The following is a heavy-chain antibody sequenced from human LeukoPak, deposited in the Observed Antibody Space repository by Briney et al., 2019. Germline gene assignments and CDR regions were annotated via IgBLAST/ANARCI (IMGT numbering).Heavy chain of an antibody. V-gene: IGHV4-38-2*01. CDR2: MYHSGSS. CDR3: AKVGAYGDYARHDY. D-gene: IGHD4-17*01. J-gene: IGHJ4*02. CDR1: GYSISSGYH. Sequence: SETLSLTCDVSGYSISSGYHWAWIRQPPGKGLEWIGSMYHSGSSYYNPSLKSRITISVDTSKNQFSLKLSSVTAADTAVYYCAKVGAYGDYARHDYWGQGTLVPVSS.